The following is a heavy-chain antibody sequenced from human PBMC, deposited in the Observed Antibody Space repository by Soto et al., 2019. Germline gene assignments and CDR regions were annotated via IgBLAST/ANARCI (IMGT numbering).Heavy chain of an antibody. Sequence: NPSETLSLTCLVSGFPISSTYSWGWIRQPPGKGLEWIGSISHSGTTSYSPSLTSRVSISVDTSKNQFSLKLSSVTAADTAVYYCARDPYYYDSSGPGAWGQGTLVTVSS. CDR2: ISHSGTT. CDR3: ARDPYYYDSSGPGA. D-gene: IGHD3-22*01. CDR1: GFPISSTYS. V-gene: IGHV4-38-2*02. J-gene: IGHJ5*02.